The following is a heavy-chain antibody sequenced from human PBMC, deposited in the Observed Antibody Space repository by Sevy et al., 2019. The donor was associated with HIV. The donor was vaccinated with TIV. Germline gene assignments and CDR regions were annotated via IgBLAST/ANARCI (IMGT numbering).Heavy chain of an antibody. CDR2: IKSKADGGKP. CDR3: GYSEYGYYYDY. D-gene: IGHD1-26*01. CDR1: GFIFSNAW. J-gene: IGHJ4*02. V-gene: IGHV3-15*01. Sequence: GGSLRLSCGASGFIFSNAWMSWVRQAPGKGLEWVGRIKSKADGGKPDYAAPVKGTFTISRVDSKNTLYLQMNSLRTDDTAVYYCGYSEYGYYYDYWGQGTLVTVSS.